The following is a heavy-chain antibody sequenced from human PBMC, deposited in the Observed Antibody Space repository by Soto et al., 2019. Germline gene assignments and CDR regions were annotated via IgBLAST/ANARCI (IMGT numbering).Heavy chain of an antibody. D-gene: IGHD2-8*02. J-gene: IGHJ6*02. CDR3: AGEKDIALGALGYYYYGMDV. CDR1: GFTFSSYT. CDR2: ISSSGTYT. Sequence: GGSLRLSCAASGFTFSSYTMKWVRQAPGKGLEWVSSISSSGTYTYYADSLRGRFTISRDNARKSLDLQVNSLRPEDTAVYYCAGEKDIALGALGYYYYGMDVWGQGTTVTVSS. V-gene: IGHV3-21*01.